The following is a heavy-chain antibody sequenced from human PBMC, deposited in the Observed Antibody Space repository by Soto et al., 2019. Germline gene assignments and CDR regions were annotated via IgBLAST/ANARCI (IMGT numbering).Heavy chain of an antibody. CDR2: ISGSGGSP. CDR3: ARALLGYSSSWYGINY. CDR1: GFTFNSYT. Sequence: GGSLRLSCAASGFTFNSYTMAWVRQAPGKGLEWVASISGSGGSPSYADSVQGRFTISRDNSKNTLYLQMNSLRAEDTAVYYCARALLGYSSSWYGINYWGQGTLVTVSS. J-gene: IGHJ4*02. D-gene: IGHD6-13*01. V-gene: IGHV3-23*01.